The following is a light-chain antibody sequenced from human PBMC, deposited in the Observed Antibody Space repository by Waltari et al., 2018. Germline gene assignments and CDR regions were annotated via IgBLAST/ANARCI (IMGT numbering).Light chain of an antibody. CDR2: WAS. J-gene: IGKJ4*01. V-gene: IGKV4-1*01. CDR3: MQALQTPLT. Sequence: DIVMTQSPDSLAVSLGERATINCKSSQRVLSSYNSKNYLAWYQQKPGQPPKLLLYWASTRASGAPDRFSGSGSGTDFTLTISRVEAEDVGVYYCMQALQTPLTFGGGTKVEIK. CDR1: QRVLSSYNSKNY.